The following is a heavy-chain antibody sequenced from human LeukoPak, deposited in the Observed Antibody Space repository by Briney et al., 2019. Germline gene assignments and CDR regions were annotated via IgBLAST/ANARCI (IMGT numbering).Heavy chain of an antibody. CDR1: GASISSSSYY. Sequence: PSETLSLTCTVSGASISSSSYYWGWIRQPLGKGLEWIGTIYYSGSTYYNPSLKSRVTISVDTSKNQFSLKLTSVTAADTAVYYCARDGYNPIDYWGQGTLVTVSS. J-gene: IGHJ4*02. V-gene: IGHV4-39*02. CDR3: ARDGYNPIDY. CDR2: IYYSGST. D-gene: IGHD5-24*01.